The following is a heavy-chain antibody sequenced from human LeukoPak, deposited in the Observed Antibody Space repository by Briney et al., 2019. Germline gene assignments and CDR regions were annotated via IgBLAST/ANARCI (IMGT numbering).Heavy chain of an antibody. CDR3: ARSLSAAGIDNWFDP. CDR2: ISAYNGNT. V-gene: IGHV1-18*01. Sequence: ASVKVSCKASGYTFTSYGISWVRQAPGQGLEWMGWISAYNGNTNYAQKLQGRVTMTTDTSTSTAYMELRSLRSDDTAVYYCARSLSAAGIDNWFDPWGQGTLVTVSS. J-gene: IGHJ5*02. D-gene: IGHD6-13*01. CDR1: GYTFTSYG.